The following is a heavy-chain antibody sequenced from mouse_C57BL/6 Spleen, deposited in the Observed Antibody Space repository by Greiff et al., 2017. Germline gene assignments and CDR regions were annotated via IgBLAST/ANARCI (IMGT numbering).Heavy chain of an antibody. CDR1: GYTFTSYW. V-gene: IGHV1-55*01. CDR2: IYPGSGST. Sequence: QVQLQQPGAELVKPGASVKMSCKASGYTFTSYWITWVKQRPGQGLEWIGDIYPGSGSTNYNEKFKSKATLTVDTSSSTAYMQLSSLTSEDSAVXDCARYGGYDDDCDYWGQGTTLTVSS. CDR3: ARYGGYDDDCDY. D-gene: IGHD2-2*01. J-gene: IGHJ2*01.